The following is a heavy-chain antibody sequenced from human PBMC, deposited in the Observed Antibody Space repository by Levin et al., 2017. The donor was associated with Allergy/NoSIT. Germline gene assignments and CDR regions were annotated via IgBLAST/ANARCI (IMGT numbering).Heavy chain of an antibody. V-gene: IGHV4-59*01. CDR3: ARDPDSSGWYWVFDY. CDR1: GGSISSYY. Sequence: SETLSLTCTVSGGSISSYYWSWIRQPPGKGLEWIGYIYYSGSTNYNPSLKSRVTISVDTSKNQFSLKLSSVTAADTAVYYCARDPDSSGWYWVFDYWGQGTLVTVSS. D-gene: IGHD6-19*01. J-gene: IGHJ4*02. CDR2: IYYSGST.